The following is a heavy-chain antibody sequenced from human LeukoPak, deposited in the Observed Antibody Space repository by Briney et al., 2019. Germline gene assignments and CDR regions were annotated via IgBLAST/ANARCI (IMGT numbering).Heavy chain of an antibody. CDR1: GFTFSDYY. Sequence: GGSLRLSCAASGFTFSDYYMSWIRQAPGKGLEWVSYISSSGSTIYYADSVKGRFTISRDNAKSSLYLQMNSLRAEDTAVYYCARDASRYFDWSADKFDYWGQGTLVTVSS. CDR2: ISSSGSTI. CDR3: ARDASRYFDWSADKFDY. V-gene: IGHV3-11*01. D-gene: IGHD3-9*01. J-gene: IGHJ4*02.